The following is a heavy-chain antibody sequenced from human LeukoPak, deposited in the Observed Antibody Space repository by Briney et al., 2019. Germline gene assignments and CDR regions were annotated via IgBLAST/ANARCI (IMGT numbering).Heavy chain of an antibody. CDR3: ARGPRYFDWSANWFDP. J-gene: IGHJ5*02. V-gene: IGHV1-46*01. Sequence: ASVKVSCKASGYTFTSYYMHWVRQAPGQGLEWMGIINPSGGSTSYAQKFQGRVTMTRDTSTSTVYMELSSLRSEDTAVYYCARGPRYFDWSANWFDPWGQGTLVTVSS. D-gene: IGHD3-9*01. CDR2: INPSGGST. CDR1: GYTFTSYY.